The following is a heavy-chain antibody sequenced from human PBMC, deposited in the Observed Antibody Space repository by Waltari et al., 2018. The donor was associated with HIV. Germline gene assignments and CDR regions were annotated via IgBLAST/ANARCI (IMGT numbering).Heavy chain of an antibody. D-gene: IGHD5-18*01. J-gene: IGHJ6*02. CDR3: ARLGGYSYYYYGMDV. V-gene: IGHV4-34*01. Sequence: QVQLQQWGAGLLKPSETLSLTCAVYGGSFSGYYWSWIRQPTGKGLEWIGEINHSGSTNYNPSLKSRVTISVDTAKNQFSLKLSSVTAADTAVYYCARLGGYSYYYYGMDVWGQGTTVTVSS. CDR2: INHSGST. CDR1: GGSFSGYY.